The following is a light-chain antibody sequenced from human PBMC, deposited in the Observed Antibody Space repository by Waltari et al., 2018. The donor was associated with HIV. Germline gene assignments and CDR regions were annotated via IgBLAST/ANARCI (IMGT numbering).Light chain of an antibody. CDR1: YTDFSLYQF. J-gene: IGLJ3*02. Sequence: AFPQPASASALPGPSSPLSCPGDYTDFSLYQFVPWYQQHSGKPPRLILYDVDSRASGVSDRFSGSMSGNTASLTISGLRAEDEGHYYCASFTGDNTVMFGGGTEVTVL. CDR2: DVD. V-gene: IGLV2-14*03. CDR3: ASFTGDNTVM.